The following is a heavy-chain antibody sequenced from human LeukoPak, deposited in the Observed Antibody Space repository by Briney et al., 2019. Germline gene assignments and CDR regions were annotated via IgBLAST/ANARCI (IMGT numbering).Heavy chain of an antibody. Sequence: GGSLRLSCAASGFTFSSYWMSWVRQAPGKGLEWVANIKQDVSEKYYVDSVKGRFTISRDNAKNSLYLQMNSLRAEDTAVYYCARLGGLRYFDWLYWGQGTLVTVSS. V-gene: IGHV3-7*01. CDR3: ARLGGLRYFDWLY. CDR2: IKQDVSEK. D-gene: IGHD3-9*01. CDR1: GFTFSSYW. J-gene: IGHJ4*02.